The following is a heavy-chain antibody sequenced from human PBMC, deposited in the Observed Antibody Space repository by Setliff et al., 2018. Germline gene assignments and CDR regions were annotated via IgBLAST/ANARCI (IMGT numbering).Heavy chain of an antibody. D-gene: IGHD5-12*01. CDR1: GFNFANSG. CDR2: IWFDGSFT. V-gene: IGHV3-33*01. J-gene: IGHJ4*02. Sequence: GGSLRLSCAASGFNFANSGMHWVRQAPGKGLEWVTLIWFDGSFTYYGDSVRGRFTVSRDNSQNTVYLQTNSLTPDDTAMYFCARARGYNFGYADSWGQGTLVTVSS. CDR3: ARARGYNFGYADS.